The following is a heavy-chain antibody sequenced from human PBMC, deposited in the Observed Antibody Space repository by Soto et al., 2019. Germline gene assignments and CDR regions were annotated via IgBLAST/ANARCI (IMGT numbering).Heavy chain of an antibody. J-gene: IGHJ6*03. V-gene: IGHV1-69*02. CDR2: IIPILGIA. CDR3: ARVIYDFRVMAV. D-gene: IGHD3-3*01. CDR1: GGTFSSYT. Sequence: QVQLVQSGAEVKKPGSSVKVSCKASGGTFSSYTISWVRQAPGQGLEWMGRIIPILGIANYAQKFQGRVTITADKSTSTAYMELSSLISEDTAVYYCARVIYDFRVMAVWGKGTKVTVSS.